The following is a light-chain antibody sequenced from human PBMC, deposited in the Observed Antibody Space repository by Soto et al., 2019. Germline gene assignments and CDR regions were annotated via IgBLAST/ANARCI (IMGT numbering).Light chain of an antibody. J-gene: IGKJ5*01. CDR3: HQYNTYPT. CDR1: QGVDKY. CDR2: GAS. V-gene: IGKV1-16*01. Sequence: DIQMTQSPSSLSASVGDRVIITCRASQGVDKYLAWFQQKPGKAPKSLIHGASRLQSGVPSRFSGSGSGTHFTLTITNLQPEDFATYYCHQYNTYPTFGQGTRLQI.